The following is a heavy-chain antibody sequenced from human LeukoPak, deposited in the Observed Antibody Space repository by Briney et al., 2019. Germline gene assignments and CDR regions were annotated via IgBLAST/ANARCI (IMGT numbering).Heavy chain of an antibody. J-gene: IGHJ4*02. CDR3: AYMRGLYYGIDY. Sequence: PGGSLRLSCAASGFTFSSYAMSWVRQAPGKGLEWVSAISGSGDSTYYGDSVKGRITISRDNSKNTLYLQMNSLRAEDTAVYYCAYMRGLYYGIDYWGQGTLVTVSS. V-gene: IGHV3-23*01. CDR1: GFTFSSYA. CDR2: ISGSGDST. D-gene: IGHD3-10*01.